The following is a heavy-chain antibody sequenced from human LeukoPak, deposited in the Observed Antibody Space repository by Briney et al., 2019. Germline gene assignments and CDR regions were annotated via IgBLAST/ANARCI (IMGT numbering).Heavy chain of an antibody. CDR3: ARGGNSNLDDAFDI. CDR1: GYTFTGYY. CDR2: IIPIFGTA. J-gene: IGHJ3*02. D-gene: IGHD4-11*01. V-gene: IGHV1-69*05. Sequence: GASVKVSCKASGYTFTGYYMHWVRQAPGQGLEWMGGIIPIFGTANYAQKFQGRVTITTDESTSTAYMELSSLRSEDTAVYYCARGGNSNLDDAFDIWGQGTMVTVSS.